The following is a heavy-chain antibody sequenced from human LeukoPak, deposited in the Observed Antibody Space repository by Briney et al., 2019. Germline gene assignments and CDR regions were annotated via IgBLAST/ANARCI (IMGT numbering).Heavy chain of an antibody. J-gene: IGHJ4*02. CDR1: GYTFTSYG. CDR2: IIPIFGTA. CDR3: ARDPPSYYYDSSGYSN. V-gene: IGHV1-69*13. Sequence: GASVKVSCKASGYTFTSYGISWVRQAPGQGLEWMGGIIPIFGTANYAQKFQGRVTITADESTSTAYMELSSLRSEDTAVYYCARDPPSYYYDSSGYSNWGQGTLVTVSS. D-gene: IGHD3-22*01.